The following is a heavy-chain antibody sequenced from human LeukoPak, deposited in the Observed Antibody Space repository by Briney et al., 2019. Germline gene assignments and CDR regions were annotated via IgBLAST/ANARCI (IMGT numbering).Heavy chain of an antibody. CDR1: GGSISSYY. D-gene: IGHD2-2*01. J-gene: IGHJ4*02. CDR2: IYYSGST. Sequence: PSETLSLTCTVSGGSISSYYWSWIRQPPGKGLEWIGYIYYSGSTNYNLSLKSRVTISVDTSKNQFSLKLSSVTAADTAVYYCARTNYCGSTSCRYFDYWGQGTLVTVSS. CDR3: ARTNYCGSTSCRYFDY. V-gene: IGHV4-59*01.